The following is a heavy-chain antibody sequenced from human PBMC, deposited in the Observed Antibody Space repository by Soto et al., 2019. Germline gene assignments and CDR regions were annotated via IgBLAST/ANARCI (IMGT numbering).Heavy chain of an antibody. Sequence: SCKASGGTFSSYAMSWFRQAPGKGLEWVGFIRSKAYGGTTEYAASVKGRFTISRDDSKSIAYLQMNSLKTEDTAVYYCTRDFYGDYVFAFDIWGQGTMVTVSS. V-gene: IGHV3-49*03. J-gene: IGHJ3*02. D-gene: IGHD4-17*01. CDR1: GGTFSSYA. CDR2: IRSKAYGGTT. CDR3: TRDFYGDYVFAFDI.